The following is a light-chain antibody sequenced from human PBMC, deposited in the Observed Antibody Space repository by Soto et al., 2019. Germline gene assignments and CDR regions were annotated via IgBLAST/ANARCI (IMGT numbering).Light chain of an antibody. CDR3: QKFTSAPFT. J-gene: IGKJ4*02. Sequence: DIQMTQSPSSLSASVGDRVTITGRASQGISNHLAWYQQKPGKLPNLLIYAASILQSGVPSRFSGSGSGTEFAHTSRCLQAEDVAICYWQKFTSAPFTFGGGTKVEI. V-gene: IGKV1-27*01. CDR2: AAS. CDR1: QGISNH.